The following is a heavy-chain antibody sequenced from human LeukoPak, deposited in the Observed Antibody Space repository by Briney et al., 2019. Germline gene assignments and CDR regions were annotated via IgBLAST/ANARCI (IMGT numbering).Heavy chain of an antibody. CDR1: GGSISSSSYY. D-gene: IGHD2-2*01. CDR2: IYYSGST. J-gene: IGHJ4*02. Sequence: PSETLSLTCTVSGGSISSSSYYWGWIRQPPGKGLEWIGSIYYSGSTYYNPSLKSRVTIPVDTSKNQFSLKLSSVTAADTAVYYCARRSIVVVPGAVSGGFDYWGQGTLVTVSS. CDR3: ARRSIVVVPGAVSGGFDY. V-gene: IGHV4-39*01.